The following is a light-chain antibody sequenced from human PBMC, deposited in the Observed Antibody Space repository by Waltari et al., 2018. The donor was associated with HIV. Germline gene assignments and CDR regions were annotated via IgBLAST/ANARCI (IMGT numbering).Light chain of an antibody. CDR2: GNS. V-gene: IGLV1-40*01. J-gene: IGLJ3*02. Sequence: QSVLTQPPSVSGAPGQRVTISCTGSSPNIGAGYDVPWYQQLPGTAPKLLIYGNSNRPSGVPDRFSGSKSGTSASLAITGLQAEDEADYYCQSYDSSLSAWVFGGGTKLTVL. CDR3: QSYDSSLSAWV. CDR1: SPNIGAGYD.